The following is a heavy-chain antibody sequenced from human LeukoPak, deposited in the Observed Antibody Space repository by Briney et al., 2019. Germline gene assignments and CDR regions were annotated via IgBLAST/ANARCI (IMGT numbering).Heavy chain of an antibody. CDR1: GYTFTSYD. J-gene: IGHJ4*02. Sequence: ASVKVSCKASGYTFTSYDINWVRQATGQGLEWMGWMNPNSGNTGYAQMFQGRVTMTRNTSISTAYMELSSLRSEDTAVYYCARGYRGGYYDSSGYRYWGQGTLVTVSS. CDR2: MNPNSGNT. D-gene: IGHD3-22*01. V-gene: IGHV1-8*01. CDR3: ARGYRGGYYDSSGYRY.